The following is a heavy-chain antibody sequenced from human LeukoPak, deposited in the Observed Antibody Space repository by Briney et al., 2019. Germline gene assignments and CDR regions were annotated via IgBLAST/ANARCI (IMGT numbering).Heavy chain of an antibody. V-gene: IGHV3-7*03. CDR2: IKEDGTET. D-gene: IGHD5-24*01. CDR1: GFTFSSFW. Sequence: PGGSLRLSCAVSGFTFSSFWMHWVRQAPGKGLEWVANIKEDGTETYYVDSVKGRFTISRDNAKNSLYLQINSLRVEDTAVYYCAKEGRSLQTYWGQGTLVTVSS. CDR3: AKEGRSLQTY. J-gene: IGHJ4*02.